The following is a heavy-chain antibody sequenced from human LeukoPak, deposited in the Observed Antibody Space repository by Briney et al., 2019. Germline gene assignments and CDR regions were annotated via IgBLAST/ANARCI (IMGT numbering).Heavy chain of an antibody. CDR3: ARGRGSGSYYIPSYYFDY. CDR1: GYTFTSYG. D-gene: IGHD3-10*01. Sequence: ASVKVSCKASGYTFTSYGISWVRQAPGQGLEWMGWISAYNGNTNYAQKLQGRVTMTTDTSTSTAYMELRSLRSDDTAVYYCARGRGSGSYYIPSYYFDYWGQGTLVTVSS. CDR2: ISAYNGNT. V-gene: IGHV1-18*01. J-gene: IGHJ4*02.